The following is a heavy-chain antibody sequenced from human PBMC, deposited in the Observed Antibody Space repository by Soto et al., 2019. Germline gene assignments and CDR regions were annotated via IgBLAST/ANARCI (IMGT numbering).Heavy chain of an antibody. D-gene: IGHD2-2*02. V-gene: IGHV1-46*01. CDR2: INPSGGST. CDR3: ARDGIYCSSTGRYSLNYYYGMDV. Sequence: ASVKVSCKASGYTFTSYYMHWVRQAPGQGLEWMGIINPSGGSTSYAQKFQGRVTMTRDTSTSTVYMELSSLRSEDTVVYYCARDGIYCSSTGRYSLNYYYGMDVRGQGTTVTVSS. J-gene: IGHJ6*02. CDR1: GYTFTSYY.